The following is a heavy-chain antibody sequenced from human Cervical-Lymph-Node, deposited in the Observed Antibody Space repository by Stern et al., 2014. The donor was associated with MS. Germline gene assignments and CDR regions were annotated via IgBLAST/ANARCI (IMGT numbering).Heavy chain of an antibody. D-gene: IGHD1-1*01. Sequence: EVQLVESGGGVIQPGGSLRLSCTASGFTVSSDYMPWVRQAPGKGLEWVSLITNVGSTFYTDAVKGRFTISRDDSKNTVYLHMTSLRAEDTAMYYCARDTSSPERSDWWGQGTLVTVSS. CDR1: GFTVSSDY. CDR3: ARDTSSPERSDW. V-gene: IGHV3-53*01. CDR2: ITNVGST. J-gene: IGHJ4*02.